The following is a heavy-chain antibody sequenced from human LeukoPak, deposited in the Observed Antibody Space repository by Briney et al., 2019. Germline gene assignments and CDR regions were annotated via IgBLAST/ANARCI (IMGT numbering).Heavy chain of an antibody. Sequence: SETLSLTCTVSGGSISSYYWSWIRQPPGKGLEWIGYIYYSGSTNYNPSLKSRVTISVDTSKNQFSLKLSSVTAADTAVYYCAREQRSPHATYYDILTGYYWAGDVGYYFDYWGQGTLVTVSS. J-gene: IGHJ4*02. CDR2: IYYSGST. CDR1: GGSISSYY. D-gene: IGHD3-9*01. V-gene: IGHV4-59*01. CDR3: AREQRSPHATYYDILTGYYWAGDVGYYFDY.